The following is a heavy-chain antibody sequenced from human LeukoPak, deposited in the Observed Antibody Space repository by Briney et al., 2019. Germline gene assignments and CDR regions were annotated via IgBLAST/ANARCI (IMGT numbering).Heavy chain of an antibody. CDR1: GFDLSTNA. D-gene: IGHD6-13*01. V-gene: IGHV3-23*01. Sequence: GGSLRLSCAASGFDLSTNAVTWVRQAPAKGLEWVSSIRIGGGGTYYADSVKGRFTISRDNSENTLHLQMNNLRVGDTAKYFCARCMVLSQGWCNWFDPWGQGTLVTVSS. J-gene: IGHJ5*02. CDR2: IRIGGGGT. CDR3: ARCMVLSQGWCNWFDP.